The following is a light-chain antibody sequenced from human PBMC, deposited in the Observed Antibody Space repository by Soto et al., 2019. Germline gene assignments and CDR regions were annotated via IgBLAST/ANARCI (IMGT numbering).Light chain of an antibody. CDR3: QQYYSTPYT. J-gene: IGKJ2*01. CDR1: QSLLYRSNNENY. Sequence: IALTQSPDSLAVSLGERATINCKSSQSLLYRSNNENYLAWYQQKPGQPPNLLIYWASTRESGVPDRFYGSGSGTDFTLTISSLQADDVAVYYCQQYYSTPYTFGQGTRLEIK. CDR2: WAS. V-gene: IGKV4-1*01.